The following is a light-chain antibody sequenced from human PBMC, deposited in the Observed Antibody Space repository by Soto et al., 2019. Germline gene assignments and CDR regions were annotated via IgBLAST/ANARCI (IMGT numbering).Light chain of an antibody. CDR3: CSYAGGYEV. J-gene: IGLJ3*02. V-gene: IGLV2-11*01. CDR1: SSDVGGYNY. Sequence: QSALTQPRSVSGSPGQSVTISCTGTSSDVGGYNYVSWYQQHPGKAPKLMIYEVSKRPSGVPDRLSGSKSGNTASLTISGLQAEDEADYCCCSYAGGYEVFGGWTKLTVL. CDR2: EVS.